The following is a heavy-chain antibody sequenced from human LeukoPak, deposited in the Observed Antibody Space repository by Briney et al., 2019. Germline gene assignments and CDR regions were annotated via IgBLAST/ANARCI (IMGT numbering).Heavy chain of an antibody. V-gene: IGHV3-48*03. CDR3: AREGYGGTSDAFDI. J-gene: IGHJ3*02. CDR2: ISSSGSI. Sequence: PGGSLRLSCATSGFTFSTYEMDWVRQAPGKGRGGVSYISSSGSIYYTGSVKGRFTISRDNAKNSLYLQMNSLRAEDTAIYYCAREGYGGTSDAFDIWGQGTVVTVSS. D-gene: IGHD4-23*01. CDR1: GFTFSTYE.